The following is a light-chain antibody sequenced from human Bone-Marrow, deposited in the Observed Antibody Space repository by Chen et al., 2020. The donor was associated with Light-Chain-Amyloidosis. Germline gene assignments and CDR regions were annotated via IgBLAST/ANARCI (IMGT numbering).Light chain of an antibody. J-gene: IGLJ2*01. Sequence: SYVLTQPSSVSVAPGQTATIACGGNNIGSTSVHWYQQTPGQAPVLVIYKDSERPSGIPERFSGPNSGTTVTLTISGVQAEDEADYYCQSADSSGTYHVVFGGGTKLTVL. CDR1: NIGSTS. V-gene: IGLV3-25*03. CDR3: QSADSSGTYHVV. CDR2: KDS.